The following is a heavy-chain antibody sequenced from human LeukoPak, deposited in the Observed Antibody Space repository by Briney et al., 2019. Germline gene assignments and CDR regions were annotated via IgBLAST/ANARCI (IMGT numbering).Heavy chain of an antibody. J-gene: IGHJ4*02. CDR3: ARITMIVVVDY. CDR2: IYYSGST. CDR1: GGSISSHY. V-gene: IGHV4-59*11. Sequence: SETLSLTCTVSGGSISSHYWSWIRQPPGKGLEWIGYIYYSGSTNYNPSLKSRVTISVDTSKNQFSLKLSSVTAADTAVYYCARITMIVVVDYWGQGTLVTVSS. D-gene: IGHD3-22*01.